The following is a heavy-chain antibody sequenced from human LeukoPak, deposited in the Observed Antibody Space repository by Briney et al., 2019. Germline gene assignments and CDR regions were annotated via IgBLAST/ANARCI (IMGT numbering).Heavy chain of an antibody. V-gene: IGHV4-30-2*01. Sequence: SETLSLTCTVSGGSISSGGYYWSWIRQPPGKGLEWIGYIYHSGSTYYNPSLKSRVTISVDRSKNQFSLKLSSVTAEDTAVYYCARPRHCSSTSCPDYYYYMDVWGKGTTVAVSS. J-gene: IGHJ6*03. D-gene: IGHD2-2*01. CDR2: IYHSGST. CDR1: GGSISSGGYY. CDR3: ARPRHCSSTSCPDYYYYMDV.